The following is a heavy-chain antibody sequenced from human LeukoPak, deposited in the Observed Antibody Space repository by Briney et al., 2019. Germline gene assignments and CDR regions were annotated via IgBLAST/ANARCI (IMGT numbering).Heavy chain of an antibody. CDR3: ARSGPIVAMTIGNAFDI. CDR1: GFTFSSYG. Sequence: PGGSLRLSCEASGFTFSSYGMHWVRQTPGKGLEWVAAISYDGINKYYPDSVKGRFTISRDKSKNTLNLQMNSLRDEDTAVYYCARSGPIVAMTIGNAFDIWGQGTMVTVSS. CDR2: ISYDGINK. V-gene: IGHV3-30*03. D-gene: IGHD5-12*01. J-gene: IGHJ3*02.